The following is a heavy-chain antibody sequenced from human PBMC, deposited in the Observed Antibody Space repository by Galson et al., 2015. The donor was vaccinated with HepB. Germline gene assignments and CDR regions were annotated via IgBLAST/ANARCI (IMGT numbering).Heavy chain of an antibody. CDR2: IIPIFGTA. D-gene: IGHD6-6*01. J-gene: IGHJ5*02. CDR1: GGTFSSYA. Sequence: SVKVSCKASGGTFSSYAISWVRQAPGQGLEWMGGIIPIFGTANYAQKFQGRVTITADESTSTAYMELSSLRSEDTAVYYCARDFPGGSSSSPSNWFDPWGQGTLVTVSS. V-gene: IGHV1-69*13. CDR3: ARDFPGGSSSSPSNWFDP.